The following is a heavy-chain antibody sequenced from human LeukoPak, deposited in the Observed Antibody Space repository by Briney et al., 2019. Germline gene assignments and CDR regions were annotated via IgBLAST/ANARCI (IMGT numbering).Heavy chain of an antibody. CDR1: GGSISGTYY. Sequence: PSETLSLTCTVYGGSISGTYYWSWIRQPPGQGLEWIGYIYYTGTTTSNPSLKSRVTISLDTSKNQFSLNLTSVTAADTAVYYCARRWVYDKRAFDAWGQGTMVTVSS. CDR3: ARRWVYDKRAFDA. D-gene: IGHD3-16*01. V-gene: IGHV4-59*08. CDR2: IYYTGTT. J-gene: IGHJ3*01.